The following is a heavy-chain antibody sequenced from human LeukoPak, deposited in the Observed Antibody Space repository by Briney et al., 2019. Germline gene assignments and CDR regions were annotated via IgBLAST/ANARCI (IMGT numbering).Heavy chain of an antibody. CDR2: ISAYNGNT. J-gene: IGHJ4*02. Sequence: ASVKVSCKASGYTFTSYGISWVRQAPGQGLEWMGWISAYNGNTNYAQKLQGRVTMTRNTSISTAYMELSSLRSEDTAVYYCARGRGLRLGELSLYGYWGQGTLVTVSS. CDR3: ARGRGLRLGELSLYGY. CDR1: GYTFTSYG. V-gene: IGHV1-18*01. D-gene: IGHD3-16*02.